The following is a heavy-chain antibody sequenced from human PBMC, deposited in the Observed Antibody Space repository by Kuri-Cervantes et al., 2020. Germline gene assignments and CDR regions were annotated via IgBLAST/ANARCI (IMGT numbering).Heavy chain of an antibody. Sequence: GSLRLSCAVYGGSFSGYYWSWIRQPPGKGLEWIGEINHSGSTNYNPSLKSRVTISVDTSKNQFSLKLSSVTAADTAVYYCALSTHIAAANFDYWGQGTLVTVSS. CDR1: GGSFSGYY. CDR3: ALSTHIAAANFDY. CDR2: INHSGST. V-gene: IGHV4-34*01. J-gene: IGHJ4*02. D-gene: IGHD6-13*01.